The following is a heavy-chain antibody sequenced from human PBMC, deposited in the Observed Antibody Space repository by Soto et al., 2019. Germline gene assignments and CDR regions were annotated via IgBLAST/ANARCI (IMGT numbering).Heavy chain of an antibody. CDR3: VRDDDNPTNGLDH. CDR2: IPHDGTYQ. D-gene: IGHD1-1*01. CDR1: GFTFSSYG. Sequence: QVQLVESGGGVVQPGGSLRLSCTASGFTFSSYGMHWVRQAPGKGLQWVAVIPHDGTYQYYLDSVKGRFTISRDNSKDCLYLQMNSLRVEDTPVYYFVRDDDNPTNGLDHWGQGTLVTVSS. V-gene: IGHV3-30*19. J-gene: IGHJ4*02.